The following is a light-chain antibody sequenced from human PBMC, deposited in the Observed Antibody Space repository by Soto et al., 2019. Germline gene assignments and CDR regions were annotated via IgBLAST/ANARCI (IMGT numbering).Light chain of an antibody. V-gene: IGLV2-14*01. CDR1: SSDVGGYNY. CDR2: EVR. CDR3: SSYTSSSTLV. Sequence: QSALTQPCSVSGAPVQSITISCTGTSSDVGGYNYVSWYQQHPGKAPKLMIYEVRNRPSGVSNRFSGTKSGNTASLTISGLQAEYEDDYYCSSYTSSSTLVFGTGTKVTVL. J-gene: IGLJ1*01.